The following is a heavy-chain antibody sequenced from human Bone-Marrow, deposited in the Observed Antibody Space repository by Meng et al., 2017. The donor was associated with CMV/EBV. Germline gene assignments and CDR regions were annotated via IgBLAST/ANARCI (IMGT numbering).Heavy chain of an antibody. CDR3: ARDGGSCVARYLDY. Sequence: GESLKISCAASGFTVSSNYMSWVRQAPGKGLEWVSVIYSGGSTYYADSVKGRFTISRDNSKNTLYLQMNSLIAEDTAVYSCARDGGSCVARYLDYWGQGTLVTVSS. J-gene: IGHJ4*02. CDR1: GFTVSSNY. CDR2: IYSGGST. D-gene: IGHD3-16*01. V-gene: IGHV3-66*02.